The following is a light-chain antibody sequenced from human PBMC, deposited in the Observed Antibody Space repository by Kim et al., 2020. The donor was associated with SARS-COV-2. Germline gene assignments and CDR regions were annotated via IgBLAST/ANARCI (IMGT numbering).Light chain of an antibody. CDR1: QNINSH. CDR3: LQHNSYPPLT. Sequence: DIQMTQSPSSLSASVGDRVTITCRTSQNINSHLNWYHQKPGRAPKLLIYAASTLQSGVPSRFSGSGSGTEFTLTISSLQPEDFATYYCLQHNSYPPLTFGGGTKVDIK. J-gene: IGKJ4*01. V-gene: IGKV1-17*01. CDR2: AAS.